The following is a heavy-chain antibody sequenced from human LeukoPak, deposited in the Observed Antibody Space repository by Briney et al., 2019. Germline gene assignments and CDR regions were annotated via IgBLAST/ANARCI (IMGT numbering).Heavy chain of an antibody. CDR3: ARAPIRVNIVVVVAAYNDY. Sequence: ASVKVSCKASGYTFTSYGISWVRQAPGQGLEWMGWISAYNGNTNYAQKLQDRVTMTTDTSTSTAYMELRSLRSDDTAVYYCARAPIRVNIVVVVAAYNDYWGQGTLVTVSS. CDR1: GYTFTSYG. CDR2: ISAYNGNT. D-gene: IGHD2-15*01. V-gene: IGHV1-18*01. J-gene: IGHJ4*02.